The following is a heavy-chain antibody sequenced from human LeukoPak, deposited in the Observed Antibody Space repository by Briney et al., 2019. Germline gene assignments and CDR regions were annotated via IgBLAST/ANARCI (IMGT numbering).Heavy chain of an antibody. Sequence: ASVTVSYTASGYTFTIYGISWVRQAPGQGLEWMGWISAYNDNTKHTQKLQGRVFMTTDTSTRTAYMEMRSLRSDDTAVYYCARDLGDYYYGMDVWGQGTTVSVSS. J-gene: IGHJ6*02. CDR3: ARDLGDYYYGMDV. CDR1: GYTFTIYG. CDR2: ISAYNDNT. V-gene: IGHV1-18*01.